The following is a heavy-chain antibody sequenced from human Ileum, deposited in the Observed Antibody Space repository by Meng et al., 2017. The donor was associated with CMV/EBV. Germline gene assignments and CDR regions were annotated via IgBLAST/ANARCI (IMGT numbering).Heavy chain of an antibody. CDR1: GFTFSSYW. D-gene: IGHD1-14*01. Sequence: GESLKISCAASGFTFSSYWMHWVRQAPGKRLVWVSRINSDGSSTSYADSVKGRFTISRDNAKNTLYLQMNSLRAEDTAVYYCARAGTRKGSPDALDIWGRGTMVTVSS. V-gene: IGHV3-74*01. J-gene: IGHJ3*02. CDR3: ARAGTRKGSPDALDI. CDR2: INSDGSST.